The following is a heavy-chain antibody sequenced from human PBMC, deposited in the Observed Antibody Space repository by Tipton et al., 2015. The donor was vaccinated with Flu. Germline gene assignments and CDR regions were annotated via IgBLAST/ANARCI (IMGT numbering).Heavy chain of an antibody. Sequence: SLRLSCAASGFTFDDYAMHWVRQAPGKGLEWVSGISWNSGSIGYADSVKGRFTISRDNAKNSLYLQMNSLRAEDTALYYCAKKGSLGYCSSTSCPIDYWGQGTLVTVSS. CDR2: ISWNSGSI. CDR1: GFTFDDYA. J-gene: IGHJ4*02. D-gene: IGHD2-2*01. V-gene: IGHV3-9*01. CDR3: AKKGSLGYCSSTSCPIDY.